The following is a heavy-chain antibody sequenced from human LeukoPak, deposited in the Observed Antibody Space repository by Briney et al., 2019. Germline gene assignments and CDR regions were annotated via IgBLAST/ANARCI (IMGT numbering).Heavy chain of an antibody. V-gene: IGHV4-39*01. CDR2: IYYGGST. CDR3: ASVGTSTGTFDY. Sequence: PSETLSLTCTVSGGSISSISSYWGWIRQPPGKGLDWIGSIYYGGSTYDNPSLKSRVTISVDTSKNQFSLKLSSVTAADTAVYYCASVGTSTGTFDYWGQGTLVTVSS. D-gene: IGHD2-2*01. CDR1: GGSISSISSY. J-gene: IGHJ4*02.